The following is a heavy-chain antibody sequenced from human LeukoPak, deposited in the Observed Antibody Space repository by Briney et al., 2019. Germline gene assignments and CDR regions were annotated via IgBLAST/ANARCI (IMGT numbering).Heavy chain of an antibody. CDR2: IKQDGSEK. J-gene: IGHJ5*02. D-gene: IGHD1-1*01. Sequence: GGSLRLSCAASGFTFSSYWMSWVRRAPGNGLEWVANIKQDGSEKYYVDSVKGRFTISRDNAKNSLYLQMNSLRAEDTAVYYCAREVTTTWFDPWGQGTLVTVSS. CDR3: AREVTTTWFDP. V-gene: IGHV3-7*04. CDR1: GFTFSSYW.